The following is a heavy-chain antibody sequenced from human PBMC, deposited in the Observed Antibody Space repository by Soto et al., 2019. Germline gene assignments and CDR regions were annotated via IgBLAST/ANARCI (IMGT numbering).Heavy chain of an antibody. D-gene: IGHD3-9*01. CDR3: ARDMHAGLTHYFDT. CDR1: FH. J-gene: IGHJ5*02. CDR2: TSYTGKT. Sequence: FHGLSLEPTPEKVLEWIAYTSYTGKTNYNPSFQSRVTISIDTSKNQLSLKMTSMTAADTAGYYCARDMHAGLTHYFDTWGQGTRVTVSA. V-gene: IGHV4-59*01.